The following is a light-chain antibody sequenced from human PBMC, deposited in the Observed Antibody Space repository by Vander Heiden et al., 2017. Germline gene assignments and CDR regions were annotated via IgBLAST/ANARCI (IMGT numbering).Light chain of an antibody. Sequence: EIVLTQSPGTLSLSPGERATLSCRASQSVSSSYLAWYQQKPGQAPRLLIYGASSRATGIPDRFSGSGSGTDFTLTISRLEPEDFAVYYGQQYCNTFGHGTKVDIK. V-gene: IGKV3-20*01. CDR2: GAS. J-gene: IGKJ3*01. CDR1: QSVSSSY. CDR3: QQYCNT.